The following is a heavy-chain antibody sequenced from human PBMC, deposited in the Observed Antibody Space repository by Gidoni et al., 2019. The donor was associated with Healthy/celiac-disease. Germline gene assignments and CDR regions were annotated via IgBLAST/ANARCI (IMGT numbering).Heavy chain of an antibody. V-gene: IGHV4-4*07. J-gene: IGHJ5*02. CDR1: GGSISSYY. CDR3: ARDGQWLVGQQFDP. CDR2: IYTSGST. D-gene: IGHD6-19*01. Sequence: QVQLQESGPGLVKPSETLSLTCTVSGGSISSYYWSWIRQPAGKGLEWSGRIYTSGSTNYNPSLKSRVTMSVDTSKNQFSLKLSSVTAADTAVYYCARDGQWLVGQQFDPWGQGTLVTVSS.